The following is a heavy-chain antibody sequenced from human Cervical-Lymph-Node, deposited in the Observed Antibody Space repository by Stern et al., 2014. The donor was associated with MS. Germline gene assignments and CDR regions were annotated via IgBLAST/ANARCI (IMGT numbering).Heavy chain of an antibody. CDR1: GFTFSSYG. CDR2: IWYDGSNK. D-gene: IGHD2-15*01. V-gene: IGHV3-33*01. CDR3: ARDRHDLGYCSGGSCYLPDY. Sequence: VKLVESGGGVVQPGRSLRLSCAASGFTFSSYGMHWVRQAPGKGLEGVAVIWYDGSNKYYADSVKGRFTISRDNSKNTLYLQMNSLRAEDTAVYYCARDRHDLGYCSGGSCYLPDYWGQGTLVTVSS. J-gene: IGHJ4*02.